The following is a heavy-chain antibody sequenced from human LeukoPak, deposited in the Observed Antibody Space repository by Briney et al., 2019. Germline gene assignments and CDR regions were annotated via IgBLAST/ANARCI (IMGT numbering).Heavy chain of an antibody. D-gene: IGHD3-10*01. V-gene: IGHV3-9*01. J-gene: IGHJ6*03. Sequence: GGSLRLSCAASGFTFDDYAMHWVRQAPGKGLEWVSSISWNSGSIGYADSVKGRFTISRDNAKNSLYLQMNSLRTEDTALYYCAKDHQLYYGSGSSGSSYMDVWGKGTTVTVSS. CDR1: GFTFDDYA. CDR2: ISWNSGSI. CDR3: AKDHQLYYGSGSSGSSYMDV.